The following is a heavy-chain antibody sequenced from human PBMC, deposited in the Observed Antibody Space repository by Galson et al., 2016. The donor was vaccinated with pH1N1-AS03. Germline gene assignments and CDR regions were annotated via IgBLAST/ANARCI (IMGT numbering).Heavy chain of an antibody. CDR1: GDSFSSNIYY. CDR2: IYTSGVT. V-gene: IGHV4-61*02. D-gene: IGHD6-19*01. J-gene: IGHJ4*02. Sequence: TLSLTCTVSGDSFSSNIYYWNWLRQPAGKGLEWIGRIYTSGVTHYHPSLESRATISIDTSKKQFSLELTSVTAAATAMYYCARGDPAVADFVYWGQGTLVTVSS. CDR3: ARGDPAVADFVY.